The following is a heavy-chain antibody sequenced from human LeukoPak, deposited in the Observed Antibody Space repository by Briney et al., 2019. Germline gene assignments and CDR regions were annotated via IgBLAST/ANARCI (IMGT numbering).Heavy chain of an antibody. D-gene: IGHD3-3*01. Sequence: GGSLRLSCAASGFTFDDYAMHWVRQAPGKGLEWVSGISWNSGSIGYAESVKGRFTISRDNAKNSLYLQMDSLRAEDTALYYCAKDLYYDFWSGYSNWGQGTLVTVSS. CDR2: ISWNSGSI. V-gene: IGHV3-9*01. J-gene: IGHJ4*02. CDR3: AKDLYYDFWSGYSN. CDR1: GFTFDDYA.